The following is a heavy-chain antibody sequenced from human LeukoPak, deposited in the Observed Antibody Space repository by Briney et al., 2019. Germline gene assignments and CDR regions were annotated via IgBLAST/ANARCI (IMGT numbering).Heavy chain of an antibody. CDR1: GFTFNIYT. Sequence: GGSLRLSCVASGFTFNIYTMNWVRQAPGKGLEWVSSISSSSNYIYYADSVKGRFTISRDNAKNSLHLQMNSLRAEDTAVYYCAELGITMIGGVWGKGTTVTISS. CDR2: ISSSSNYI. V-gene: IGHV3-21*06. J-gene: IGHJ6*04. D-gene: IGHD3-10*02. CDR3: AELGITMIGGV.